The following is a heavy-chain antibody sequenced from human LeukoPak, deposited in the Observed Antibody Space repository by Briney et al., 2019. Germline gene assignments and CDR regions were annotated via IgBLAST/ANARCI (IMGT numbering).Heavy chain of an antibody. D-gene: IGHD2-2*01. CDR1: GFTFSSYS. CDR2: IHWNGNST. CDR3: ARIVSTSRLTPPDQKYFDY. V-gene: IGHV3-48*02. J-gene: IGHJ4*02. Sequence: GGSLRLSCAASGFTFSSYSMNWVRQASGKGLEWVSSIHWNGNSTTYADSVKGRFTISRDNAKNSLFLQMNSLRDEDAAVYYCARIVSTSRLTPPDQKYFDYWGQGTLVTVSS.